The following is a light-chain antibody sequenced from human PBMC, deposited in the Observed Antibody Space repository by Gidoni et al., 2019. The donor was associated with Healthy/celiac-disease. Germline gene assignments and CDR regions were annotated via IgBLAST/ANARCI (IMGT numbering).Light chain of an antibody. Sequence: EIVLTLSPATLSLPPVERATLSCRASLSVSSYLAWYQQKPGQAPRLLIYDAATRSTSIPARFSGSGSGTDFTLTISSLEPEDFAVYYCQQRSNWPRFTFGPXTKVDIK. V-gene: IGKV3-11*01. J-gene: IGKJ3*01. CDR1: LSVSSY. CDR3: QQRSNWPRFT. CDR2: DAA.